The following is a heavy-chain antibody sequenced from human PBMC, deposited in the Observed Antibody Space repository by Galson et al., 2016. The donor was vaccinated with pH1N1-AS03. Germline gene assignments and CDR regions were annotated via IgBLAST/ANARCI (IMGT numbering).Heavy chain of an antibody. CDR2: ISYDESKK. Sequence: SLRLSCAASGFTFRSYGMHWVRQTPGKGLQWVAVISYDESKKLYADSVRGRSTIPRDNSKNTLYLQMNSLRPEDTAVYFCARSQSFYVDYFDYWGRGTMVTVSS. V-gene: IGHV3-30*03. CDR3: ARSQSFYVDYFDY. CDR1: GFTFRSYG. J-gene: IGHJ4*02. D-gene: IGHD3-10*02.